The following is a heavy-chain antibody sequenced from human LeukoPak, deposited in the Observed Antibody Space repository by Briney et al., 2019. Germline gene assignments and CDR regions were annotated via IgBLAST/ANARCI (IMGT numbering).Heavy chain of an antibody. D-gene: IGHD3-9*01. J-gene: IGHJ5*02. Sequence: SETLSLTCTVSGGSISSSSYYWGWIRHPPGKGLEWIGSIYYSGSTNYNPSLKSRVTISVDTSKNQFSLKLSSVTAADTAVYYCARLNYDISGGFDPWGQGTLVTVSS. CDR1: GGSISSSSYY. V-gene: IGHV4-39*07. CDR3: ARLNYDISGGFDP. CDR2: IYYSGST.